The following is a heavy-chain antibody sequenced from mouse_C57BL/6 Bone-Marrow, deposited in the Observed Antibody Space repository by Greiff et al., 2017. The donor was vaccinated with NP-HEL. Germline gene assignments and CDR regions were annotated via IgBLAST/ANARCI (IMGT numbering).Heavy chain of an antibody. Sequence: QGLEWIGVIDPSDSYTNYNQKFKGKATLTVDTSSSTAYMQLSSLTSEDSAVYYCARTGGYSFFDYWGQGTTLTVSS. J-gene: IGHJ2*01. V-gene: IGHV1-59*01. CDR3: ARTGGYSFFDY. CDR2: IDPSDSYT. D-gene: IGHD2-3*01.